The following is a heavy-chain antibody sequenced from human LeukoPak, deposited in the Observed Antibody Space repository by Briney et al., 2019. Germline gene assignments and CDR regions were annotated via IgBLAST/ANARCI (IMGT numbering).Heavy chain of an antibody. J-gene: IGHJ1*01. CDR2: IGAYSGNS. V-gene: IGHV1-18*04. D-gene: IGHD2/OR15-2a*01. Sequence: ASVKASCKTSNYTFSNYGITWVRQAPGQGLERMGWIGAYSGNSEFAQKFQGRVTMTTDASSGTAYMELTNLTPDDTAVYFCARDSSAFYGSEYFQHWGQGTLVTVSS. CDR1: NYTFSNYG. CDR3: ARDSSAFYGSEYFQH.